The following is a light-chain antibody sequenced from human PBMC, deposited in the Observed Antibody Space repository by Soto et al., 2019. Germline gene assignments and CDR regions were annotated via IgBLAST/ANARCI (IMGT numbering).Light chain of an antibody. CDR3: QQYGTSRA. CDR2: GAS. V-gene: IGKV3-20*01. J-gene: IGKJ1*01. Sequence: EIVLTQSPGTLSLSPGERATLSCRASQSVSSNYLAWYQQKPGQGPRLLIYGASRRATGIPDRFSGSGSGTDFPLTISRLEPEDCAMYYCQQYGTSRAFGQGTKVEIK. CDR1: QSVSSNY.